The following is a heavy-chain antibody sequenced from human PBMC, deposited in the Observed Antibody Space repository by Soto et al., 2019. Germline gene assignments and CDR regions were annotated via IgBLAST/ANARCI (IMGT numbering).Heavy chain of an antibody. J-gene: IGHJ4*02. D-gene: IGHD3-10*01. CDR2: IYYSGST. V-gene: IGHV4-30-4*01. Sequence: SETLSLTCTVSGGSIRSYDYYWSWIRQPPGKGLEWIGYIYYSGSTYYNPSLKSRVTISLDTYMNHFSLKLSSVTAADTAVYYCARVLINPSLCFDYWGQGNLVTVSS. CDR3: ARVLINPSLCFDY. CDR1: GGSIRSYDYY.